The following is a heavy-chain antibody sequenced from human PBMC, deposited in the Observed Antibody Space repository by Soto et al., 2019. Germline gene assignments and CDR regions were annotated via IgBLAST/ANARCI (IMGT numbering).Heavy chain of an antibody. V-gene: IGHV1-24*01. CDR3: ATAAGGGYRNDAFDI. CDR1: GYTLTELS. CDR2: FDPEDGET. J-gene: IGHJ3*02. D-gene: IGHD2-8*02. Sequence: ASVKVSCKVSGYTLTELSMHWVRQAPGKGLEWMGGFDPEDGETIYAQKFQGRVTMTEDTSTDTAYMELSSLRSEDTAVYYCATAAGGGYRNDAFDIWGQGTMVTVSS.